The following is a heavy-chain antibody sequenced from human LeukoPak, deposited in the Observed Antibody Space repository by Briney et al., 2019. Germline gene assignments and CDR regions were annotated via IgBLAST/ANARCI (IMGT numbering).Heavy chain of an antibody. CDR1: GFTFSNYA. CDR2: ISGSGGST. CDR3: AKYSSSWFRYFDY. V-gene: IGHV3-23*01. J-gene: IGHJ4*02. Sequence: PGGSLRLSCAASGFTFSNYAMSWVRQAPGKGLEWVSAISGSGGSTYYADSVKGRFTISRDNSKNTLYLQMNSLRAEDTAVYYCAKYSSSWFRYFDYWGQGTLVTVSS. D-gene: IGHD6-13*01.